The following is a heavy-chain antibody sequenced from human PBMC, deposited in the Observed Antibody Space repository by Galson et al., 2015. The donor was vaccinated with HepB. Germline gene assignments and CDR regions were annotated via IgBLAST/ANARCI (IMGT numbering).Heavy chain of an antibody. CDR3: ARTMVVAAENWYFDL. CDR1: GGSISSYY. J-gene: IGHJ2*01. V-gene: IGHV4-59*01. CDR2: IYYSGST. D-gene: IGHD2-15*01. Sequence: LSLTCTVSGGSISSYYWSWIRQPPGKGLEWIGYIYYSGSTNYNPSLKSRVTISVDTSKNQFSLKLSSVTAADTAVYYCARTMVVAAENWYFDLWGRGTLVTVSS.